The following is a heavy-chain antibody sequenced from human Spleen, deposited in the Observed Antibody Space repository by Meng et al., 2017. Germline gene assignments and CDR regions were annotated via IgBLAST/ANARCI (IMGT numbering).Heavy chain of an antibody. D-gene: IGHD4-17*01. CDR2: ISRSSSYI. CDR3: ARDRGVLGDYEEGGYYGMDV. Sequence: GESLKISCATSGFTFSDYYMSWVRQAPGKGLEWVSFISRSSSYIYYSDSVQGRFTISRDNAKNALYLQMDSLRAEDTAVYYCARDRGVLGDYEEGGYYGMDVWGQGTTVTVSS. V-gene: IGHV3-11*06. J-gene: IGHJ6*02. CDR1: GFTFSDYY.